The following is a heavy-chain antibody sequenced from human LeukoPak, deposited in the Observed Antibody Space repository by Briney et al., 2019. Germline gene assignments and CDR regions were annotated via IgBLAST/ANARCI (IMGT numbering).Heavy chain of an antibody. CDR3: ARDAMVRGVLIDY. J-gene: IGHJ4*02. V-gene: IGHV3-21*01. Sequence: GGSLRLSCAASGFTFGTYSMNWVRQAPGKGLEWVASISSSSSSYIYYADSVKGRFTISRDNAKNSLFLQMSSLRAEDTAVYYCARDAMVRGVLIDYWGQGTLVTVSS. D-gene: IGHD3-10*01. CDR1: GFTFGTYS. CDR2: ISSSSSSYI.